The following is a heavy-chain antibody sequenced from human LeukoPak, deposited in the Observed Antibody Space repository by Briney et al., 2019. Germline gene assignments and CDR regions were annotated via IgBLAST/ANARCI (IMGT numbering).Heavy chain of an antibody. CDR1: GYTFTSYG. J-gene: IGHJ4*02. D-gene: IGHD2-15*01. CDR3: ASPSFNWDSGAYDY. V-gene: IGHV1-69*13. Sequence: ASVKVSCKASGYTFTSYGISWVRQAPGQGLEWMGGIIPIFGTANYAQKFQGRVTITADESTSTAYMELSSLRSEDTAVYYCASPSFNWDSGAYDYWGQGTLVTVSS. CDR2: IIPIFGTA.